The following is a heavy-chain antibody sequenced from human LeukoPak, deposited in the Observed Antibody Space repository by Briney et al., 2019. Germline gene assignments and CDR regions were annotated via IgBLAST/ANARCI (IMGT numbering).Heavy chain of an antibody. D-gene: IGHD3-3*01. Sequence: SETLSLTCAVYGGSFSGYYWSWIRQPPGKGLEWIGEINHSGSTNYNPSLKSRVTISVDTSKNQFSLKLSSVTAADTAVYYCARVPYDFWSGYYKYGMDVWGQRTTVTVSS. CDR2: INHSGST. J-gene: IGHJ6*02. V-gene: IGHV4-34*01. CDR1: GGSFSGYY. CDR3: ARVPYDFWSGYYKYGMDV.